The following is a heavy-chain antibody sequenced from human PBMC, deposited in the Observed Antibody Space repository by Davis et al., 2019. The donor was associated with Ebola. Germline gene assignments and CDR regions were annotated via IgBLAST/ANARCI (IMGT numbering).Heavy chain of an antibody. CDR1: GFTFSSYS. CDR3: ARDGGNYGDPGDYYYYYGMDV. V-gene: IGHV3-21*01. Sequence: PGGSLRLSCAASGFTFSSYSMNWVRQAPGKGLEWVSSISSSSSYIYYADSVKGRFTLSRDNAKNSLYLQMNSLRAEDTAVYYCARDGGNYGDPGDYYYYYGMDVWGQGTTVTVSS. D-gene: IGHD4-17*01. CDR2: ISSSSSYI. J-gene: IGHJ6*02.